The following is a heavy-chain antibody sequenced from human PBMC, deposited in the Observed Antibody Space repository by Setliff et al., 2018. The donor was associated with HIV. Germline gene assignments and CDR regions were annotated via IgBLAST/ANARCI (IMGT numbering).Heavy chain of an antibody. V-gene: IGHV4-59*11. Sequence: SETLSLTCTVSGGSISSHYWSWIRQPPGKGLEWIGYIYYSGSTNYNPSLKSRVTISVDTSKNHFSLKLRSVTAADTAVYYCAREVAVLDYWGQGTLVTVSS. D-gene: IGHD2-15*01. CDR2: IYYSGST. CDR3: AREVAVLDY. CDR1: GGSISSHY. J-gene: IGHJ4*02.